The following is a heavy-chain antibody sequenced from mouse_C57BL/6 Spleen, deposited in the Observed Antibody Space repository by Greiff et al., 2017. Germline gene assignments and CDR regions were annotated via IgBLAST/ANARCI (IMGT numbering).Heavy chain of an antibody. V-gene: IGHV1-82*01. CDR3: ARDYYGSHYFDY. Sequence: QVQLQQSGPELVKPGASVKISCKASGYAFSSSWMNWVKQRPGKGLEWIGRIYPGDGDTNYNGKFKGKATLTADKSSSTAYMQLSSLTSEDSAFYFCARDYYGSHYFDYWGQGTTLTVSS. CDR1: GYAFSSSW. CDR2: IYPGDGDT. J-gene: IGHJ2*01. D-gene: IGHD1-1*01.